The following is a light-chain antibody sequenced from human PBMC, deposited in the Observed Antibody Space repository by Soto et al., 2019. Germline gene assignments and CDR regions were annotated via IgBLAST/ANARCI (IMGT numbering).Light chain of an antibody. J-gene: IGLJ2*01. CDR1: NSDVGGYIY. CDR2: DVT. CDR3: ASYAGNSVI. V-gene: IGLV2-11*01. Sequence: QSALTQPRSVSGSPGQSVTISCTGANSDVGGYIYVSWYQQPPGKAPKLIIYDVTERPSGVPDRFSGSKSGNTASLTISGLQDEDEGDYYCASYAGNSVIFGGGTKVTVL.